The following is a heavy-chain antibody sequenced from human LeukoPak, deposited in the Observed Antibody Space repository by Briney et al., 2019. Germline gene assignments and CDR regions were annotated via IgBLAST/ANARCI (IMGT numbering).Heavy chain of an antibody. Sequence: GGSLRLSCAASGFTFSSYAMHWVRQAPVKGLEYVSAISSNGGSTYYANSVKGRFTISRDNSKNTLYLQMGSLRAEDMAVYYCAGGGGREFGIDYWGQGTLVTV. D-gene: IGHD2-15*01. V-gene: IGHV3-64*01. CDR2: ISSNGGST. CDR1: GFTFSSYA. J-gene: IGHJ4*02. CDR3: AGGGGREFGIDY.